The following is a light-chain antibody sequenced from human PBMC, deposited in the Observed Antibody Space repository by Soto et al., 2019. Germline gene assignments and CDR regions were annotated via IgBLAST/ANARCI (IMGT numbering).Light chain of an antibody. V-gene: IGKV3-20*01. J-gene: IGKJ2*01. Sequence: EFVLTQSPGTLSLSPGERATLSCRASQTVRNNYLAWYQQKPGQAPRLLIYDASSRATGIPDRFSGGGSGTDFTLTISRLEPEDFAAYYCQQYSRWPPTFGQGTKLAIK. CDR2: DAS. CDR3: QQYSRWPPT. CDR1: QTVRNNY.